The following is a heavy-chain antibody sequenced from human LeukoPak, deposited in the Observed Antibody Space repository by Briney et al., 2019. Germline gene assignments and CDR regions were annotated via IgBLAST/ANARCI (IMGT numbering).Heavy chain of an antibody. CDR3: ARDHQLEQWLPSAFDI. D-gene: IGHD6-19*01. J-gene: IGHJ3*02. V-gene: IGHV3-23*01. Sequence: GGSLRLSCAASGFTFSSYAMSWVRQAPGKGLEWVSAISGSGGSTYYADSVKGRFTISRGNSKNTLYLQMNSLRAEDTAVYYCARDHQLEQWLPSAFDIWGQGTMVTVSS. CDR1: GFTFSSYA. CDR2: ISGSGGST.